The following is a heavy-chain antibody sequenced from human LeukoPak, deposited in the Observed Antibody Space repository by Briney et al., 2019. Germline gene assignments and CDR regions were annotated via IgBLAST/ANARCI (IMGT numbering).Heavy chain of an antibody. V-gene: IGHV3-15*01. J-gene: IGHJ4*02. D-gene: IGHD3-10*01. Sequence: PGGSLRLSCGASGFTFSNAWMSWVRQAPGRGLEWVGRIKSKSDGETTDYRAPVKGRFSISRDDSKNTLYLQMNSLRTEDTAVYFCTTDLGITMIRGVIVFWGQGTLVTVSS. CDR1: GFTFSNAW. CDR2: IKSKSDGETT. CDR3: TTDLGITMIRGVIVF.